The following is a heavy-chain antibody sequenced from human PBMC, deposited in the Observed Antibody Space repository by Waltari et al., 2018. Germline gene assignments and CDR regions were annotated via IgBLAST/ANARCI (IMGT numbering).Heavy chain of an antibody. CDR1: GFRFGDYW. CDR3: ARKAGSGYPYGPFYYDN. CDR2: LNVDGGYI. J-gene: IGHJ4*02. Sequence: EVHLAESGGGVVQPGGSLRLSCTGSGFRFGDYWMHWVRQAPGKGLEWVSRLNVDGGYISYGDSVKGRFTISRDNTKNTVFLQLNSLRADDTAVYFCARKAGSGYPYGPFYYDNWGQGTLFTVSS. D-gene: IGHD5-12*01. V-gene: IGHV3-74*01.